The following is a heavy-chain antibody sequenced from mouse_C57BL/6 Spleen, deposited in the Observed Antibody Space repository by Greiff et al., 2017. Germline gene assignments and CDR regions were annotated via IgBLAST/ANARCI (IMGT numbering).Heavy chain of an antibody. CDR1: GYTSTSYW. V-gene: IGHV1-55*01. D-gene: IGHD2-5*01. Sequence: QVQLQQPGAELVKPGASVKMSCKASGYTSTSYWITWVKQRPGQGLEWIGDIYPGSGSTNYNEKFKSKATLTVDTSSSTAYMQLSSLTSEDSAVYYCARCYSNFGGYFDVWGTGTTVTVSS. J-gene: IGHJ1*03. CDR3: ARCYSNFGGYFDV. CDR2: IYPGSGST.